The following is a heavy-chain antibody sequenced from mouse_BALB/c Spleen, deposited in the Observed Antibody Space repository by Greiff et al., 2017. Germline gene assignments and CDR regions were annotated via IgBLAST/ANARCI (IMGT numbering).Heavy chain of an antibody. CDR1: GFTFSDYG. Sequence: EVMLVESGGGLVQPGGSRKLSCAASGFTFSDYGMAWVRQAPGKGPEWVAFISNLAYSIYYADTVTGRFTISRENAKNTLYLEMSSLRSEDTAMYYCARDLLFDYWGQGTTLTVSS. CDR2: ISNLAYSI. CDR3: ARDLLFDY. V-gene: IGHV5-15*02. J-gene: IGHJ2*01.